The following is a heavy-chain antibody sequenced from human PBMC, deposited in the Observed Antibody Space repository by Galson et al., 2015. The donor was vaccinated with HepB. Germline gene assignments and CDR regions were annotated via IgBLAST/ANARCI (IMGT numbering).Heavy chain of an antibody. CDR1: GGSMSSYY. Sequence: ETLSLTCTVSGGSMSSYYWSWIRQPAEKGLEWIGRIYSSGSTIYNPSLKTRVTMSVDTSKNQFSLKLSSVTAADTAVYYCARLSDYDGTYTFDLWGQGSLVTVSS. D-gene: IGHD3-16*01. CDR2: IYSSGST. CDR3: ARLSDYDGTYTFDL. J-gene: IGHJ4*02. V-gene: IGHV4-4*07.